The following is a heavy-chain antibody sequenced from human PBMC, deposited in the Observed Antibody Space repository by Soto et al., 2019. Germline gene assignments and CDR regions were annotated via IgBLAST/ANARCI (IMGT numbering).Heavy chain of an antibody. J-gene: IGHJ3*02. CDR3: SKDFLEYSYGYDAFDI. CDR2: ISGRGDST. V-gene: IGHV3-23*01. Sequence: GGSLRLSCAASGFTFSSYAMSWVRQAPGKGLEWVSAISGRGDSTYYADSVKGRFTISRDNSKNTRYLQMNSMRAEDTAVYYCSKDFLEYSYGYDAFDIWGQGTMVTVSS. D-gene: IGHD5-18*01. CDR1: GFTFSSYA.